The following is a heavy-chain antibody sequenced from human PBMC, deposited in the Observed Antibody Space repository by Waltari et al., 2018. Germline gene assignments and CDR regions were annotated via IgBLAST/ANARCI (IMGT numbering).Heavy chain of an antibody. CDR2: IYWNDDK. CDR1: GFPLSTSGVG. J-gene: IGHJ2*01. V-gene: IGHV2-5*01. CDR3: AHRQGIAAAGTTGFDL. D-gene: IGHD6-13*01. Sequence: QITLKESGPTLVKPTQTLTLTCTFSGFPLSTSGVGVGWIRPPPGKALEWLALIYWNDDKRYSPSLKSRLTITKDTSKNQVVLTMTNMDPVDTATYYCAHRQGIAAAGTTGFDLWGRGTLVTVSS.